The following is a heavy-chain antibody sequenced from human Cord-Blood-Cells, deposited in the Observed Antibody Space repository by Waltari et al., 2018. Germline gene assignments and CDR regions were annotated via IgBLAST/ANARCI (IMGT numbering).Heavy chain of an antibody. CDR3: AREYSYGYWFDP. J-gene: IGHJ5*02. CDR2: INPNSGGT. V-gene: IGHV1-2*04. D-gene: IGHD5-18*01. CDR1: AYTSTGYD. Sequence: QVQLVQSGAEVTKPGASVKVSCKASAYTSTGYDMHWVRPAPGKGREWMGWINPNSGGTNYAQKFQGWVTMTRDTSISTAYMELSRLRSDDTAVYYCAREYSYGYWFDPWGQGTLVTVSS.